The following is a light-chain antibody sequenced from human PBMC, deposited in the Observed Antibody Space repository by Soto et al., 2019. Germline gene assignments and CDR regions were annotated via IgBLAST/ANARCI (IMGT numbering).Light chain of an antibody. CDR2: NND. V-gene: IGLV1-40*01. J-gene: IGLJ2*01. CDR1: TSNLGSGFD. CDR3: QFYYSSLSGHVG. Sequence: QSVLTQPPSVSGAPRQRVTISCTGSTSNLGSGFDVQWCQHLPGTAPKLRIYNNDNRPSRVPDRLSGSKSGTSATLAHTGLQADDEGDYYGQFYYSSLSGHVGFGGGTKLTVL.